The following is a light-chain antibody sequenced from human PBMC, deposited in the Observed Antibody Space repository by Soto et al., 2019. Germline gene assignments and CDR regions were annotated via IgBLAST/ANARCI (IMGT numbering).Light chain of an antibody. Sequence: EIVLTQYTGTLSLSPGEEATLSCRASQSVDSNYLAWYQQKPGQTPRLIIYGASGRADGIPHRFSGSGFGTDFTLTISKVEPEDFAVYYCQQYGTPRSVTFGQGTRLEIK. CDR1: QSVDSNY. CDR3: QQYGTPRSVT. V-gene: IGKV3-20*01. CDR2: GAS. J-gene: IGKJ5*01.